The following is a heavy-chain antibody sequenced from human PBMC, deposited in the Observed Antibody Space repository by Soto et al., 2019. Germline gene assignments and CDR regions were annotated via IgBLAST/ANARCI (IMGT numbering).Heavy chain of an antibody. V-gene: IGHV4-34*01. Sequence: SETLSLTCAVYGGSFSGYSWSWIRQPPGKGLEWIGEINHSGSTNYHPSLKSRVTISVATSTKQFSLKLSSVTAADTAVYYCARGSPHDDILTGYYYYYYYYMDVWGKGTTVTVSS. CDR1: GGSFSGYS. CDR2: INHSGST. D-gene: IGHD3-9*01. CDR3: ARGSPHDDILTGYYYYYYYYMDV. J-gene: IGHJ6*03.